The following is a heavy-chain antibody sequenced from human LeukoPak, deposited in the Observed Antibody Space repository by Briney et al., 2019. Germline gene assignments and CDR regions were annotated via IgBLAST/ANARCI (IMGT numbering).Heavy chain of an antibody. V-gene: IGHV3-23*01. CDR1: GFTFSSYA. CDR3: ARSYYYYGMDV. Sequence: GGSLRLSCAASGFTFSSYAMSWVRQAPGKGLEWVSAISGSGGSTYYADSVKGRFTISRDNAKNSLYLQMNSLRAEDTAVYYCARSYYYYGMDVWGKGTTVTVSS. CDR2: ISGSGGST. J-gene: IGHJ6*04.